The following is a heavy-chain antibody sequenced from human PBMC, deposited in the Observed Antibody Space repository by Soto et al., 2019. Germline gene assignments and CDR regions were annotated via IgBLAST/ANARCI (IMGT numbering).Heavy chain of an antibody. Sequence: QVQLEESGGGVVQPGRSLRLSCAASGFTFSSYAMHWVRQAPGKGLEWVAVISYDGINKHYADSVKGRFSISRDDSENTLYLQMNSLRAEDTAVYYCAKDGYLDSYYFDYWGQGTLVTVSS. D-gene: IGHD3-9*01. CDR3: AKDGYLDSYYFDY. V-gene: IGHV3-30-3*01. CDR2: ISYDGINK. CDR1: GFTFSSYA. J-gene: IGHJ4*02.